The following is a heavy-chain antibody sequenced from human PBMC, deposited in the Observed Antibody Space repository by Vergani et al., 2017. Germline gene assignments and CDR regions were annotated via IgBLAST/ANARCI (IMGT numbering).Heavy chain of an antibody. CDR3: AGDTHSWKRADR. Sequence: QVQLQESGPRLVKPSETLSLICSVSGYSISSGYFWGWIRQSPGKGLEWLGTIGRTGRTHLSPSLKSRLTISVDTTKNQFSLRLTSVTAADSAIYYCAGDTHSWKRADRWGQGTQVTVSS. CDR2: IGRTGRT. D-gene: IGHD1-1*01. J-gene: IGHJ5*02. V-gene: IGHV4-38-2*02. CDR1: GYSISSGYF.